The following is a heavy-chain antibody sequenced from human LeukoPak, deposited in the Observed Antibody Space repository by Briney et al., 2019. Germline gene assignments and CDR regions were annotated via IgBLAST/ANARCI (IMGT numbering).Heavy chain of an antibody. CDR2: IWYDGSNK. J-gene: IGHJ6*02. Sequence: GGSLRLSCAVSGFTFSSYGMHWVRQAPGKGLEWVAVIWYDGSNKYYADSVKGRFTISRDNSKNTLYLQMNSLRAEDTAVYYCARSVPDYFHGMDVWGQGTTVTVSS. D-gene: IGHD2/OR15-2a*01. V-gene: IGHV3-33*01. CDR3: ARSVPDYFHGMDV. CDR1: GFTFSSYG.